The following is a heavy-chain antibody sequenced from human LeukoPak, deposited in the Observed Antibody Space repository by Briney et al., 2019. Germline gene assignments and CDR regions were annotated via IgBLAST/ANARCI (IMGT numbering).Heavy chain of an antibody. Sequence: SETLSLTCTVSGGSISSYYWSWIRQPPGKGLEWIGYIYYSGSTNYNPSLKSRVTISVDTSKTQFSLKLSSVTAADTAVYYCASLRVGATTYYFDYWGQGTLVTVSS. CDR2: IYYSGST. CDR1: GGSISSYY. J-gene: IGHJ4*02. V-gene: IGHV4-59*01. CDR3: ASLRVGATTYYFDY. D-gene: IGHD1-26*01.